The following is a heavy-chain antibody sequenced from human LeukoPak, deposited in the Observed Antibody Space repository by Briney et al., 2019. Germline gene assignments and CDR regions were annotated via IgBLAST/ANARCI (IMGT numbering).Heavy chain of an antibody. V-gene: IGHV3-23*01. CDR3: AKNFASAWNYYMDV. D-gene: IGHD6-19*01. CDR1: GFTFSNYA. J-gene: IGHJ6*03. Sequence: GGSLRLSCTASGFTFSNYAMSWVRQAPGKGLQWVSDIRASGDTTHYADSGKGRFTISRDNSKNTLYLQMNSLRAEDTAVYYCAKNFASAWNYYMDVWGKGTTVTVSS. CDR2: IRASGDTT.